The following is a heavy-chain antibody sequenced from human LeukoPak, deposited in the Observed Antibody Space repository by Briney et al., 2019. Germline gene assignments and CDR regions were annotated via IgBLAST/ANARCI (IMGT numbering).Heavy chain of an antibody. CDR3: ARARMATGYSTDAFDI. CDR2: ITSGSSYI. V-gene: IGHV3-21*01. D-gene: IGHD5-24*01. CDR1: GFTFSSYN. J-gene: IGHJ3*02. Sequence: GGSLRLSCAASGFTFSSYNMNWVRQAPGQGLEWVSSITSGSSYIYYADSVKGRFTISRDNAKNSLYLQMNSLRAEDTAVYYCARARMATGYSTDAFDIWGQGTMVTVPS.